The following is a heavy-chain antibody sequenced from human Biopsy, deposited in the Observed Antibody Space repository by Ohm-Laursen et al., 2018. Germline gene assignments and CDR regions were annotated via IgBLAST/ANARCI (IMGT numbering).Heavy chain of an antibody. J-gene: IGHJ4*02. V-gene: IGHV3-21*04. CDR3: ARSVGIMAAPIDY. Sequence: GSLRLSCAASGFTLSYYSTTWVRQAPGKGLEWVSSIRSGGDYMFYADSVKGRFTISRDNAKNSLYLQMNSLRVEDTAVYYCARSVGIMAAPIDYWGQGTLVTVSS. CDR2: IRSGGDYM. D-gene: IGHD3-16*01. CDR1: GFTLSYYS.